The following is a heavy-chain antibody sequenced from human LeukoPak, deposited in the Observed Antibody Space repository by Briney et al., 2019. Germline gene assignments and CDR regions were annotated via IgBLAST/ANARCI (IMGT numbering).Heavy chain of an antibody. CDR3: ARDWKQQYFDY. CDR2: IYYSGST. D-gene: IGHD6-13*01. J-gene: IGHJ4*02. V-gene: IGHV4-61*08. Sequence: SQTLSLTCTVSGGSISSGDYYWSWIRQPPGKGLEWIGYIYYSGSTNYNPSLKSRVTISVDTSKNQFSLKLSSVTAADTAVYYCARDWKQQYFDYWGQGTLVTVSS. CDR1: GGSISSGDYY.